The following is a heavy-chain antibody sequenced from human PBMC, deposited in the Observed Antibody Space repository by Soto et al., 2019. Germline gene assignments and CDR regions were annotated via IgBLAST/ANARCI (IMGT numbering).Heavy chain of an antibody. Sequence: QVQLVESGGGVVPPGGSLRVSCVASGFTFSSYNMHWVRQAPGAGLEWVAVISFDGANKFYADSVKGRFTISRDISRDTLYLQMSSLRDEDTAIYYCARDGYNRGGFDYWGQGTLVTVSS. D-gene: IGHD3-10*01. J-gene: IGHJ4*02. CDR2: ISFDGANK. CDR3: ARDGYNRGGFDY. V-gene: IGHV3-30-3*01. CDR1: GFTFSSYN.